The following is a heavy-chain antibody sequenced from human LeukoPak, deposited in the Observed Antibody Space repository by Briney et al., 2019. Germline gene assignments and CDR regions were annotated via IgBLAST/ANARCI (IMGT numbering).Heavy chain of an antibody. J-gene: IGHJ4*02. Sequence: GGSLRLSCAASGFTFSSYAMNWVHQAPGKGLEWVSSISRGSDHIFYADSMKGRFTISRDNSKNTLYLQMNSLRAEDTAVYYCAKSPTYYDILNYFDYWGQGTLVTVSS. CDR2: ISRGSDHI. D-gene: IGHD3-9*01. CDR3: AKSPTYYDILNYFDY. CDR1: GFTFSSYA. V-gene: IGHV3-21*04.